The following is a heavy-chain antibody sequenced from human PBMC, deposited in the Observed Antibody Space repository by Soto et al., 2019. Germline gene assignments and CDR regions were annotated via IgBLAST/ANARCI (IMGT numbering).Heavy chain of an antibody. CDR2: IKLDGSDK. J-gene: IGHJ4*02. CDR1: GFTFSTYW. Sequence: PGGSLRLSCAASGFTFSTYWMNWVRQAPGKGLEWVASIKLDGSDKYYVDSVTGRFTISRDNAENSLFLQMNSLRAEDTAVYYCARGSPKGYGTSWFDYWGQGTLVTVSS. CDR3: ARGSPKGYGTSWFDY. D-gene: IGHD6-13*01. V-gene: IGHV3-7*01.